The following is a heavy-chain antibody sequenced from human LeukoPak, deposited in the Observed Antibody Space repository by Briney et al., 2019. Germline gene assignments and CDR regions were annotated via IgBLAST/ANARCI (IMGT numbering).Heavy chain of an antibody. V-gene: IGHV4-59*12. D-gene: IGHD1/OR15-1a*01. CDR1: GGSISSYY. CDR2: IYYSGST. Sequence: SETLSLTCTVSGGSISSYYWSWIRQPPGKGLEWIGYIYYSGSTNYKPSLKSRVTISLDTSKTQFSLNLSSVTAADTAVYYCARGDGRTDDAFDIWGQGTMVTVSS. CDR3: ARGDGRTDDAFDI. J-gene: IGHJ3*02.